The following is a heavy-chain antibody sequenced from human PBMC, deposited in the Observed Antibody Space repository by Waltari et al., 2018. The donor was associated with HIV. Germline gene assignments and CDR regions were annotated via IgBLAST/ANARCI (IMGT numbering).Heavy chain of an antibody. J-gene: IGHJ4*02. D-gene: IGHD1-26*01. V-gene: IGHV4-39*02. Sequence: QLQLQESGPGLVKPSETLSLPCTVPGGSISDNTYFWAWIRQPPGKGLEWIGTINYSGITYYNPSLKSRVTISVDTSRDQFSLSLSSVTVADTAVYYCARDLSGSKPGFDSWGQGTLVTVSS. CDR2: INYSGIT. CDR1: GGSISDNTYF. CDR3: ARDLSGSKPGFDS.